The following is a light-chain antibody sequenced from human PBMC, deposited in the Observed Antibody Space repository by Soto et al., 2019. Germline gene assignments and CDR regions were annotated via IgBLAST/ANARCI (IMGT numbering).Light chain of an antibody. CDR3: QEYGSSRGT. CDR1: QSVSSSY. CDR2: GAS. J-gene: IGKJ4*01. V-gene: IGKV3-20*01. Sequence: EIVLTQSPGTLSLSPGERATLSCRASQSVSSSYLAWYQQKPGQAPRLLIYGASSRATDIPDRFSGSGSGTDFPLNISRLEPEDFASFFCQEYGSSRGTFGGGAKGEIK.